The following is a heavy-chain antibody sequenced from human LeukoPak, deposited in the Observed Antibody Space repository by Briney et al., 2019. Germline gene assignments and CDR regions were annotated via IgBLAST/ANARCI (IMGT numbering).Heavy chain of an antibody. CDR2: ISAYNGNT. V-gene: IGHV1-18*01. Sequence: ASVKVSCKASGYTFTSYGISWVREAPGQGLEWMGWISAYNGNTNYAQKLPGRVTMTTDTSTRTACMDLRRLRSDDTAVYHSARVGNKVDFWSCYYYYMDVWGKGTTVTVSS. CDR1: GYTFTSYG. D-gene: IGHD3-3*01. J-gene: IGHJ6*03. CDR3: ARVGNKVDFWSCYYYYMDV.